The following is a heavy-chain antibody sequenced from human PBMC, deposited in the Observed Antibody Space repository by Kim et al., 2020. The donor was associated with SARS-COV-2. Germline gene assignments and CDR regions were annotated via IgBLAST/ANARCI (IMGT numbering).Heavy chain of an antibody. J-gene: IGHJ3*02. CDR3: ARDPAIYDSSGYSSPADAFDI. D-gene: IGHD3-22*01. V-gene: IGHV4-31*03. Sequence: SETLSLTCTVSGGSISSGGYYWSWIRQHPGKGLEWIGYIYYSGSTYYNPSLKSRVTISVDTSKNQFSLKLSSVTAADTAVYYCARDPAIYDSSGYSSPADAFDIWGQGTMVTVSS. CDR1: GGSISSGGYY. CDR2: IYYSGST.